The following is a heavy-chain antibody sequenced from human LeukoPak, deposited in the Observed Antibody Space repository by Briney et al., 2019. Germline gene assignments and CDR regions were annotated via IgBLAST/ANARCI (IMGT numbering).Heavy chain of an antibody. CDR1: GGSISTYY. CDR3: ARGYFDNSGYSAPFHY. J-gene: IGHJ4*02. CDR2: IHYSGST. D-gene: IGHD3-22*01. V-gene: IGHV4-59*01. Sequence: SETLSLTCTVSGGSISTYYWSWIRQPPGKGLEWIGYIHYSGSTNYNPSLKSRVTISVDTSKNQFSLKLSSVTTADTAVYYCARGYFDNSGYSAPFHYWGQGTLVTVSS.